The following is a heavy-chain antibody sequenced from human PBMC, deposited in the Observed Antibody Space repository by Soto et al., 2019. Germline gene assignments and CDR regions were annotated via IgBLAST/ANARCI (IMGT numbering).Heavy chain of an antibody. CDR2: INHSGST. CDR1: GGSFSGYY. Sequence: SETLSLTCAVYGGSFSGYYWSWIRQPPGKGLEWIGEINHSGSTNYNPSLKSRVTISVDTSKNQFSPKLSSVTAADTAVYYCARERITMVRGATPPFDYWGQGTLVTVSS. J-gene: IGHJ4*02. D-gene: IGHD3-10*01. V-gene: IGHV4-34*01. CDR3: ARERITMVRGATPPFDY.